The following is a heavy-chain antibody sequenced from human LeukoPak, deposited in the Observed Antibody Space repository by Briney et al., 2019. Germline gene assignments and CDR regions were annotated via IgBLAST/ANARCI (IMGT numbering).Heavy chain of an antibody. V-gene: IGHV3-48*04. Sequence: PGGSLRLSCAASGFTFSSYSMNWVRQAPGKGLEWASYISSSSSTIYYADSVKGRFTISRDNAKNSLYLQMNSLRAEDTAVYYCARVPLPGPPDYWGQGTLVTVSS. D-gene: IGHD2-2*01. CDR1: GFTFSSYS. CDR3: ARVPLPGPPDY. CDR2: ISSSSSTI. J-gene: IGHJ4*02.